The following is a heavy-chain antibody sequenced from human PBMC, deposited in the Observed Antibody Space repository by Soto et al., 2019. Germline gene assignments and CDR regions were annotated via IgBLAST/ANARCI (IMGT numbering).Heavy chain of an antibody. CDR1: GGSFSGYY. CDR2: INHSGST. Sequence: SETLSLTCAVYGGSFSGYYWSWIRQPPGKGLEWIGEINHSGSTNYNPSLKSRVTISVDTSKNQFSLKLSSVTAADTAVYYCARESDFWSGRPTWGQGTLVTVSS. V-gene: IGHV4-34*01. J-gene: IGHJ5*02. CDR3: ARESDFWSGRPT. D-gene: IGHD3-3*01.